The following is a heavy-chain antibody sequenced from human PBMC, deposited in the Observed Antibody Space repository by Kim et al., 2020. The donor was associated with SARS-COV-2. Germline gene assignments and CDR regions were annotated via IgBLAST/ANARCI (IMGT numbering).Heavy chain of an antibody. CDR3: ASGPYYDSSGYYGDY. D-gene: IGHD3-22*01. Sequence: DSVKGRFTISRDNAKNTLYLQMNSLRAEDTAVYYCASGPYYDSSGYYGDYWGQGTLVTVSS. V-gene: IGHV3-74*01. J-gene: IGHJ4*02.